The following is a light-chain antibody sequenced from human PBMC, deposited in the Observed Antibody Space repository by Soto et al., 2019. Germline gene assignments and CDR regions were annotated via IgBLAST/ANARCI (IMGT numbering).Light chain of an antibody. CDR3: GTWDSSLSAMV. CDR2: DNN. J-gene: IGLJ2*01. Sequence: QSVLTQPPSVSAAPGQQVSISCSGSSSNLGNNYVSWYQQLPGTAPKLHIYDNNQRPSGFPDRFSGSKSGTSAPLGIAGLQTGDEADYYCGTWDSSLSAMVFAGGTQLTVL. CDR1: SSNLGNNY. V-gene: IGLV1-51*01.